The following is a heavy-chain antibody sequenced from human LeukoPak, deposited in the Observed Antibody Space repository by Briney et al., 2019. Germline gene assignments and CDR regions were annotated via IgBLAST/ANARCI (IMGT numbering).Heavy chain of an antibody. V-gene: IGHV1-18*01. CDR3: ARGASRSFDY. J-gene: IGHJ4*02. CDR2: ISACNGNT. Sequence: ASVKVSCKASGYTFTSYGISWVRQAPGQGLEWMGWISACNGNTNYAQKLQGRVAMTTDTSTSTAYMELSILRSEDTAVYYCARGASRSFDYWGQGTLVTVSS. CDR1: GYTFTSYG.